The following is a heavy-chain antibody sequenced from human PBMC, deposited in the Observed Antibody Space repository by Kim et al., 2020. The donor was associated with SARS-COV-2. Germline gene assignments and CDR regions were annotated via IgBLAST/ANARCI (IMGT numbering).Heavy chain of an antibody. J-gene: IGHJ6*02. Sequence: ASVKVSCKASGYTFTSYDINWVRQATGQGLEWMGWMNPNSGNTGYAQKFQGRVTMTRNTSISTAYMELSSLRSEDTAVYYCASAGYSSSWYPYYYYYGMDVWGQGTTVTVSS. CDR3: ASAGYSSSWYPYYYYYGMDV. D-gene: IGHD6-13*01. CDR1: GYTFTSYD. V-gene: IGHV1-8*01. CDR2: MNPNSGNT.